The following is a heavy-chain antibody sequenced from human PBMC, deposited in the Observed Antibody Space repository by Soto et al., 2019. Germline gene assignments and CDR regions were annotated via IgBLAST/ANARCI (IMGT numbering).Heavy chain of an antibody. V-gene: IGHV3-30*03. D-gene: IGHD3-3*01. CDR1: GFTFSSFA. CDR2: IKSDGNK. Sequence: QEKLVESGGAVVQSGRSLRLSCEASGFTFSSFAMHWVRQVAGKGLEWVAVIKSDGNKDYSDSVKCRFTIYRDNPRKTLYLQMNILIPADTGVYYCATPRSSLEWPPFDPWGQGTQVPVS. J-gene: IGHJ5*02. CDR3: ATPRSSLEWPPFDP.